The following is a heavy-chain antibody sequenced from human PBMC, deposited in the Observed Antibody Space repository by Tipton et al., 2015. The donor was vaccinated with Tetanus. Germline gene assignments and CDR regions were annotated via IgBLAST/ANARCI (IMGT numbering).Heavy chain of an antibody. Sequence: LSLTCAASGFTFSKYGMHWVRQAPGKGLEWVAFIWYDGSNKDYVDSVKGRFTISRDNSKNTLYLQMNSLRAEDTAVYYCARGMSFDPWGQGTLVTVSS. J-gene: IGHJ5*02. V-gene: IGHV3-33*01. CDR1: GFTFSKYG. CDR2: IWYDGSNK. CDR3: ARGMSFDP.